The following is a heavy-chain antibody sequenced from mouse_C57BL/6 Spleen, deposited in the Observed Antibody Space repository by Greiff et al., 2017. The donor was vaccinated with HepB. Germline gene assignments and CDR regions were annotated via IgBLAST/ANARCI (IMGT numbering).Heavy chain of an antibody. CDR1: GFSLSTSGMG. D-gene: IGHD1-1*01. CDR2: IYWDDDK. J-gene: IGHJ4*01. CDR3: ARHYGSSYPYYYAMDY. Sequence: QVTLKESGPGILQSSQTLSLTCSFSGFSLSTSGMGVSWIRQPSGKGLEWLAHIYWDDDKRYNPSLKSRLTISKDTSRNQVFLKITSVDTADTATYYGARHYGSSYPYYYAMDYWGQGTSVTVSS. V-gene: IGHV8-12*01.